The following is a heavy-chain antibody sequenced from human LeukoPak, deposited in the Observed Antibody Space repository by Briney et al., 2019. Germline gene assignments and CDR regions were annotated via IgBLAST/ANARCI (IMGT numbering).Heavy chain of an antibody. CDR3: ANSPTYCSSTSCYINY. CDR2: ISDDGSNK. D-gene: IGHD2-2*02. J-gene: IGHJ4*02. CDR1: GFTFSSYG. Sequence: PGRSLRLSCAASGFTFSSYGMHWVRQAPGKGLEWVAVISDDGSNKYYVDSVKGRFTISRGNSKNTLYLQMNSLRAEDTAVYYCANSPTYCSSTSCYINYWGQGTLVTVSS. V-gene: IGHV3-30*18.